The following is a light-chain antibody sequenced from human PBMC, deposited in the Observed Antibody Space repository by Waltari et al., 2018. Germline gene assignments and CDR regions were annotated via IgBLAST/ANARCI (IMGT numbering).Light chain of an antibody. J-gene: IGKJ4*01. V-gene: IGKV3D-15*01. CDR2: GAS. CDR3: QQYYGWPLT. CDR1: QTIYTN. Sequence: ETVMTQSPATLSVSPGERVTLSCRASQTIYTNLAWYQQKPGQAPRVLVYGASTRASGIPVRFSGSGSGTEFTLTISSLQSEDCAVYFCQQYYGWPLTFGGGSKVEVK.